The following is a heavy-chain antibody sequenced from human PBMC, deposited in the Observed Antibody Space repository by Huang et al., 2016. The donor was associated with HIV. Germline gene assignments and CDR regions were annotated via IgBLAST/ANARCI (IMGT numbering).Heavy chain of an antibody. D-gene: IGHD2-21*01. CDR1: SGSFSRYY. Sequence: QGRLQQWGAGLLKPSETLSLTCAVYSGSFSRYYWTWVRQPPGKGLECICEISQSGITNYNASLESRVTISGDTSKNQFSLKMTSMTAADTAVYYCARAPAGNDYSLYHYYGLDIWGQGTPVTVSS. J-gene: IGHJ6*02. V-gene: IGHV4-34*02. CDR3: ARAPAGNDYSLYHYYGLDI. CDR2: ISQSGIT.